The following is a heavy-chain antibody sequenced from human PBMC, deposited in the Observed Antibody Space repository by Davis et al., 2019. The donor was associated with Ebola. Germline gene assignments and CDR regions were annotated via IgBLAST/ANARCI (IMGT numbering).Heavy chain of an antibody. Sequence: PGGSLRLSCAASGLRCSAYGMSWVRQAPGKGLEWVSSISDSRGTTKYADSVKGRFTISRYNSKNTLHLQMNSLRAEDTAVYFCARDRYSSSPIAYGMDVWGQGTTVTVSS. CDR2: ISDSRGTT. CDR3: ARDRYSSSPIAYGMDV. J-gene: IGHJ6*02. CDR1: GLRCSAYG. D-gene: IGHD6-6*01. V-gene: IGHV3-23*01.